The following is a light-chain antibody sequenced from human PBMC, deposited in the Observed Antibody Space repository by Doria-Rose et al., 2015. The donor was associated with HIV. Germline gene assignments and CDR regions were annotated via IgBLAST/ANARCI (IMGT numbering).Light chain of an antibody. J-gene: IGLJ2*01. CDR3: NSYTASGHVV. V-gene: IGLV2-14*03. CDR1: SSDLSGYNS. CDR2: DVI. Sequence: QSVLTQPASLSGSPGQSITISCKGTSSDLSGYNSVSWYQQYPGKAPKVIIYDVIRRPSDVSYRFSASKPGNTASLTISGLQPEDEAYYYCNSYTASGHVVFGGGTKLTVL.